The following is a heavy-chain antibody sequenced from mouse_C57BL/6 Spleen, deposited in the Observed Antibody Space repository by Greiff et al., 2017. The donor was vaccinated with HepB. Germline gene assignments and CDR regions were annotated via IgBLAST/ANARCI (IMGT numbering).Heavy chain of an antibody. V-gene: IGHV1-64*01. Sequence: QVQLQQSGAELVKPGASVKLSCKASGYTFTSYWMHWVKQRPGQGLEWIGMIHPNSGSTNYNEKFKSKATLTVDKSSSTAYMQLSSLTSEDSAVYYCARSHYYYGSSAYWGQGTLVTVSA. J-gene: IGHJ3*01. CDR3: ARSHYYYGSSAY. CDR1: GYTFTSYW. CDR2: IHPNSGST. D-gene: IGHD1-1*01.